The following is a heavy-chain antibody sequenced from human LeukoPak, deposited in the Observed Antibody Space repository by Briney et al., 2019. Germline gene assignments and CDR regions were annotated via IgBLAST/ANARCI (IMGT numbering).Heavy chain of an antibody. CDR1: GGSISSGSYF. J-gene: IGHJ4*02. V-gene: IGHV4-61*02. CDR3: ARDHTQAAVVDY. Sequence: SQTLSLTCSVSGGSISSGSYFWSWIRQPAGKGLEWIGRMYTSGRSNYNPSLKSRVTISVDTSKNQFSLKMTSVTAADTAVYYCARDHTQAAVVDYWGQGILVTVSS. D-gene: IGHD6-25*01. CDR2: MYTSGRS.